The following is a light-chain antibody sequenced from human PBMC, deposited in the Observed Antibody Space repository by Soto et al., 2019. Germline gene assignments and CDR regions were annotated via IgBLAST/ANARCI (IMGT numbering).Light chain of an antibody. V-gene: IGLV2-23*01. CDR1: SNDVGYYDL. CDR2: EDK. Sequence: QSVLTQPASVSGSPGQSITISCTGTSNDVGYYDLVSWYQHHPGRAPRLIIFEDKRRPSGVSTRFSGSKSGNTASLTISGLQPEDEADYHCCSFALPGSVVFGGVTKLTVL. CDR3: CSFALPGSVV. J-gene: IGLJ2*01.